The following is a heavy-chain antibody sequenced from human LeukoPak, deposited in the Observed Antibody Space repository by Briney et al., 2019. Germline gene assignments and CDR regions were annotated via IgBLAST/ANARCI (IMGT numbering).Heavy chain of an antibody. CDR1: GGSISNGGYS. V-gene: IGHV4-30-2*01. CDR3: ARSIAARPGYFDY. Sequence: PSETLSLTCAVSGGSISNGGYSWSWIRQAPGKGLEWIGYIYHSGSTYYNPSLKSRVTISVDRSKNQFSLKLSSVTAADTAVYYCARSIAARPGYFDYWGQGTLVTVSS. CDR2: IYHSGST. J-gene: IGHJ4*02. D-gene: IGHD6-6*01.